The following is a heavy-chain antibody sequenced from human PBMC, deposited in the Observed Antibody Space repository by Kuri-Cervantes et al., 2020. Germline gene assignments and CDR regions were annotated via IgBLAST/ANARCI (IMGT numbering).Heavy chain of an antibody. J-gene: IGHJ4*02. CDR3: ARVSESYYYFDY. D-gene: IGHD1-26*01. V-gene: IGHV3-30-3*01. CDR2: VSDDGSNR. Sequence: GGSLRLSCAASGFIFSDYAIHWVRQAPGKGLEWVAVVSDDGSNRIYADSVKGRFTISRDNSKKTLYLQMTSLTTGDTAVYYCARVSESYYYFDYWGQGSLVTVSS. CDR1: GFIFSDYA.